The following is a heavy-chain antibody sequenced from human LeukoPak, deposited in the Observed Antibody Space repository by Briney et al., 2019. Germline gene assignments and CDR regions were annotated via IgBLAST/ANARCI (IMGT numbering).Heavy chain of an antibody. V-gene: IGHV3-9*01. J-gene: IGHJ6*03. CDR2: ISWNSGSI. Sequence: PGRSLRLSCAASGFTFDDYAMHWVRQAPGKGLEWVSGISWNSGSIGYADSVRGRFTISRDNAKNSLYLQMNSLRAEDTALYYCAKAHYYYYYMDVWGKGTTVTVSS. CDR3: AKAHYYYYYMDV. CDR1: GFTFDDYA.